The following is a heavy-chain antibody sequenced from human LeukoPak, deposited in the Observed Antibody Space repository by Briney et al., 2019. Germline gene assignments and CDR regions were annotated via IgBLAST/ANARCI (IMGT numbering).Heavy chain of an antibody. V-gene: IGHV3-23*01. CDR2: ITSSGDRT. CDR1: GFTFTNYA. J-gene: IGHJ4*02. Sequence: GGSLRLSCAASGFTFTNYAMSWVRQAPGKGLEWVSSITSSGDRTFYADSVRGRFTISRDNSRSTLYLQMDSLRAEDTAVYYCAKDAYYDIAEYWGQGTLVTVSS. CDR3: AKDAYYDIAEY. D-gene: IGHD3-9*01.